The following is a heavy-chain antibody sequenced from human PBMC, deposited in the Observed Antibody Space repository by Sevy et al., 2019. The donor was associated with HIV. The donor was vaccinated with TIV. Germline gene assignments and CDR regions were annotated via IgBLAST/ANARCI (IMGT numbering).Heavy chain of an antibody. J-gene: IGHJ6*03. D-gene: IGHD6-13*01. CDR3: ARKRSSYFIYSNYYYMDV. CDR1: GFTFSRNW. Sequence: GGSLRLSCAASGFTFSRNWMSWVRQAPGKGLEWVANIKQDGSEKAYVDSVKGRFTVSRDNAKNSLYLQMNSLRAGDTAVYYCARKRSSYFIYSNYYYMDVWGKGTTVTVSS. CDR2: IKQDGSEK. V-gene: IGHV3-7*01.